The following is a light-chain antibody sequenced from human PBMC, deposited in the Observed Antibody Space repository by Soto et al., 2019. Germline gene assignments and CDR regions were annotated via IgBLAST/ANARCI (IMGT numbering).Light chain of an antibody. CDR1: SSDVGGYNH. V-gene: IGLV2-14*01. Sequence: QSALTQPAAVSESPGQSITISCAGTSSDVGGYNHVSWYQQHADNAPKLLIHEVSNRPSGVSNRFSGSKSGNTASLTISGLQAEYEADYYCTSYTSISTYVFGTGTKVTVL. CDR3: TSYTSISTYV. J-gene: IGLJ1*01. CDR2: EVS.